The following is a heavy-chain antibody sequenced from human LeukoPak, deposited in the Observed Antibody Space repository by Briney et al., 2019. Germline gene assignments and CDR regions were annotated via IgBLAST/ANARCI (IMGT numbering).Heavy chain of an antibody. CDR1: GFTFSSYG. D-gene: IGHD2-15*01. V-gene: IGHV3-30*02. CDR2: IRYDGSNK. J-gene: IGHJ4*02. CDR3: AKDQFSSVVVAATAHDY. Sequence: SGGSLRLSCAASGFTFSSYGMHWVRQAPGKGLEWVAFIRYDGSNKYYADSVKGRFTISRDNSKNTLYLQMNSLRAEDTAVYYCAKDQFSSVVVAATAHDYWGQGTLVTVSS.